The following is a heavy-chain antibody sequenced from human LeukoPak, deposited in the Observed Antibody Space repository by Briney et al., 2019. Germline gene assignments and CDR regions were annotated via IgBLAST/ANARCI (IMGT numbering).Heavy chain of an antibody. CDR2: IYSGGST. Sequence: GGSLRLSCAASGFTVSSNYMSWVRQAPGKGLEWVSVIYSGGSTYYADSVKGRFTISRDNSKNTLYLQMNSLRAEDTAVYYCAGERPRNWFDPWGLGTLVTVSS. V-gene: IGHV3-53*01. CDR1: GFTVSSNY. J-gene: IGHJ5*02. CDR3: AGERPRNWFDP.